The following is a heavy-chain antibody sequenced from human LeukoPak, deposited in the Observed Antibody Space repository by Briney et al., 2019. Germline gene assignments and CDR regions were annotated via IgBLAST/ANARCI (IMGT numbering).Heavy chain of an antibody. CDR1: GGSFSGYY. CDR2: INHSGST. CDR3: ARAEGRYCSGGSCYSKPYYYYGMDV. V-gene: IGHV4-34*01. J-gene: IGHJ6*02. Sequence: SETLSLTCAVYGGSFSGYYWSWIRQPPGKGLEWIGEINHSGSTNYNPSLKSRVTISVDTSKNQFSLKLSSVTAADTAVYYCARAEGRYCSGGSCYSKPYYYYGMDVWGQGTTVTVSS. D-gene: IGHD2-15*01.